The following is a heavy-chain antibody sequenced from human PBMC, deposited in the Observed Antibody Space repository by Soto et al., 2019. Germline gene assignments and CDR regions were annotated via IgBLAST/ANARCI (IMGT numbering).Heavy chain of an antibody. V-gene: IGHV3-30*18. J-gene: IGHJ4*02. Sequence: GGSLRLSCAASGFMFSSYDMQWVRQAPGKGLECVALISFDGNNQDYAESVKGRFTISRDNSRNTLYLQMNSLRPEDSALYYCAKGKIYFDHWGQGTLVTVSS. CDR3: AKGKIYFDH. CDR2: ISFDGNNQ. CDR1: GFMFSSYD.